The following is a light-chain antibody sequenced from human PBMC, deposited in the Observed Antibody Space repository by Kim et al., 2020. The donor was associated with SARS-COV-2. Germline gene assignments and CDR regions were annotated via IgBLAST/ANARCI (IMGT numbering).Light chain of an antibody. J-gene: IGKJ1*01. Sequence: SPGERATLTCRASQCVSGNYLAWYQQKPGHAPRLLIYGASSRATGIPDRFSGSGSGTDFTLTITRLEPEDFAVYYCQQYSSSPATFGQGTKVDIK. CDR2: GAS. V-gene: IGKV3-20*01. CDR3: QQYSSSPAT. CDR1: QCVSGNY.